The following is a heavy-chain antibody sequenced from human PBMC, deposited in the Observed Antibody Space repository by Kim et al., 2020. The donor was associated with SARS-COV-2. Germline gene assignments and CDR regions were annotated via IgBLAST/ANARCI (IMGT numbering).Heavy chain of an antibody. CDR3: ARDNPYDSSGYQNYFDY. Sequence: VKGRFTNSRDNAKNSLYLQMNSLRAEDTALYYCARDNPYDSSGYQNYFDYWGQGTLVTVSS. D-gene: IGHD3-22*01. V-gene: IGHV3-20*03. J-gene: IGHJ4*02.